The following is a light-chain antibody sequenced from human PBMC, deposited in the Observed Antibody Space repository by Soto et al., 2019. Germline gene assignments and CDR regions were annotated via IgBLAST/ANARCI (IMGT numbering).Light chain of an antibody. Sequence: SVMTQSPLSLPVTPGEPASMSCRSSQSLLHSNGYNYFDWYLQKPGQSPQLLIYLGSNRASGVPDRFSGSGSGTDCTLKISRVEAEDVGVYYCMQALQLPPTFGQGKRLELK. CDR3: MQALQLPPT. V-gene: IGKV2-28*01. CDR1: QSLLHSNGYNY. CDR2: LGS. J-gene: IGKJ5*01.